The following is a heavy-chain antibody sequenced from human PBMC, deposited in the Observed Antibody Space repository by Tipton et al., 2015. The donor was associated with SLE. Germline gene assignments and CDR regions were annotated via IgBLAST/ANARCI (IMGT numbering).Heavy chain of an antibody. CDR1: GGSISSYY. Sequence: LSLNCTVSGGSISSYYWSWIRQPPGKVLEWIGEINHSGSTNYNPSLKSRVTISVDTSKNQFSLKLSSVTAADTAVYYCASRGRMIAVAVRHAFDIWGQGTMVTVSS. D-gene: IGHD6-19*01. CDR2: INHSGST. CDR3: ASRGRMIAVAVRHAFDI. J-gene: IGHJ3*02. V-gene: IGHV4-34*01.